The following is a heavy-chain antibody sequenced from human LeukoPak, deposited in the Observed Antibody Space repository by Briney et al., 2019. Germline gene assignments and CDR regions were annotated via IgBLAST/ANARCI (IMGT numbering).Heavy chain of an antibody. D-gene: IGHD3-22*01. CDR3: ARDRVYYYDSSGYDTYYYYGMDV. J-gene: IGHJ6*02. CDR2: ISAYNGNT. V-gene: IGHV1-18*01. Sequence: ASVKVSCKASGGTFSSYAISWVRQAPGQGLEWMGWISAYNGNTNYAQKLQGRVTMTTDTSTSTAYMELRSLRSDDTAVYYCARDRVYYYDSSGYDTYYYYGMDVWGQGTTVTVSS. CDR1: GGTFSSYA.